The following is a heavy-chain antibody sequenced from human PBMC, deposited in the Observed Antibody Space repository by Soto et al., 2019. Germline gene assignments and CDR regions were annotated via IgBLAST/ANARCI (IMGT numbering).Heavy chain of an antibody. D-gene: IGHD6-13*01. Sequence: RGSLIISCAASAVTFSIYWMSWVRPPPVKGLEWVANIKQDGSEKYYLDSVKGLFTISRDNAKNSLYLQMNILRAEDTAVYYCARAFSSSSWYYYYFGMDVWGQVTTVTVSS. CDR1: AVTFSIYW. J-gene: IGHJ6*02. CDR3: ARAFSSSSWYYYYFGMDV. CDR2: IKQDGSEK. V-gene: IGHV3-7*01.